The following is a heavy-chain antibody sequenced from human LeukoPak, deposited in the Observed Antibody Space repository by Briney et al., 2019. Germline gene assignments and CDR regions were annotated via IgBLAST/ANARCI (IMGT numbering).Heavy chain of an antibody. CDR3: ARGSRWLLAFDI. J-gene: IGHJ3*02. V-gene: IGHV4-4*07. CDR2: IYTSGST. CDR1: GGSLSSYY. Sequence: SETLSLTCTVSGGSLSSYYWSWIRQPAGKGLEWIGRIYTSGSTNYNPSLKSRVTMSVDTSTNQFSLKLSSVTAADTAVYYCARGSRWLLAFDIWGQGTMVTVSS. D-gene: IGHD6-19*01.